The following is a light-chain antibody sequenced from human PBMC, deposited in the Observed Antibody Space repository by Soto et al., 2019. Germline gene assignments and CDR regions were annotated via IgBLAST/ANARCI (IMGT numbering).Light chain of an antibody. CDR2: EGI. CDR1: SSNIGGYNA. Sequence: SAPTQPPSASGSPGQSVTISCPGTSSNIGGYNALSWYQQHPEKARKVIVYEGIKRPSGVSDRCSGSTSGSTASLTISGLQAEDEAEYYCCSFVGATTYGCGSGTKVTV. CDR3: CSFVGATTYG. J-gene: IGLJ1*01. V-gene: IGLV2-23*01.